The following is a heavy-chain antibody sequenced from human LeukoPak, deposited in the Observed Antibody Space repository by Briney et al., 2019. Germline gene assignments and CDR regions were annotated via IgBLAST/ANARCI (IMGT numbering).Heavy chain of an antibody. CDR3: ATDNGPWGYDALDV. D-gene: IGHD3-16*01. Sequence: SDTLSLTCLVSGDSINSSNYWGWIRQPPGKGLEWIGSIYHTGITYYNPSLKSRVTLSVDTSKNQFSLRMNSVTAADTAFYYCATDNGPWGYDALDVWGQGTVVTVSS. V-gene: IGHV4-38-2*01. J-gene: IGHJ3*01. CDR1: GDSINSSNY. CDR2: IYHTGIT.